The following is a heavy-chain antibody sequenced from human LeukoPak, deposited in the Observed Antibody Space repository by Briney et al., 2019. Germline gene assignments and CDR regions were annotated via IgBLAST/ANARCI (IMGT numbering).Heavy chain of an antibody. D-gene: IGHD3-22*01. J-gene: IGHJ4*02. CDR1: GYTFNTYG. CDR2: ISPCNGNT. Sequence: GASVKVSCKPYGYTFNTYGITWVRQAPGQGLEWMGWISPCNGNTNYAQKFQGRVTLTTDTSTSTAYMELRSLRSDDTAVYYCARGPHERSGYPDDWGQGTLVTVSS. CDR3: ARGPHERSGYPDD. V-gene: IGHV1-18*01.